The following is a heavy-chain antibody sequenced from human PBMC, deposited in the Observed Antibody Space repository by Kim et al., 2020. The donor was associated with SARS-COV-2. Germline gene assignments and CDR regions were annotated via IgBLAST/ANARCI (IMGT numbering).Heavy chain of an antibody. J-gene: IGHJ4*01. V-gene: IGHV7-4-1*02. CDR3: ARVIWGTYRYTDY. Sequence: ASVKVSCKASGYTFTNNAISWVRLAPGQGLEWMGWINTDTGNPTYAQAFTRRFVFSVDTSVTTAYLQISSLEAEDTALSYSARVIWGTYRYTDYWGHGT. CDR1: GYTFTNNA. D-gene: IGHD3-16*02. CDR2: INTDTGNP.